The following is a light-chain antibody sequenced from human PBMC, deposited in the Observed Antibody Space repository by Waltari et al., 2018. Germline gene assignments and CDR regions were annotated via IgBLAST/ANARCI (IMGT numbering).Light chain of an antibody. CDR3: CSYAGNYIWV. J-gene: IGLJ3*02. Sequence: QSALTQPASVSGSPGQSVTISCTGSSSDIGRYDIVSWYPQHPGNAPKLIICDVSKRPSGVSDRFSGSKSGDTASLTISGLQFDDEADYYCCSYAGNYIWVFGGGTRLTVL. CDR2: DVS. V-gene: IGLV2-23*02. CDR1: SSDIGRYDI.